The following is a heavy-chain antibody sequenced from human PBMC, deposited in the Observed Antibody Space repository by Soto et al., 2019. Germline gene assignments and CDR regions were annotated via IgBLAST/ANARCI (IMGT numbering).Heavy chain of an antibody. V-gene: IGHV1-58*01. Sequence: SVKVSCKASGFTFTSSAVQWVRQARGQPLEWIGWIVLGNGNTNYAQKFQGRVTITRDKSTSTAYMDLSRLRSDDTAMYYCAARIGNIGWYWLDAWGQGAQVTVSS. CDR1: GFTFTSSA. CDR2: IVLGNGNT. D-gene: IGHD6-19*01. J-gene: IGHJ5*02. CDR3: AARIGNIGWYWLDA.